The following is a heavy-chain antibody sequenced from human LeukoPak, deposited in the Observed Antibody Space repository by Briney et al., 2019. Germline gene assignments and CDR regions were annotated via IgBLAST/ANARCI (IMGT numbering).Heavy chain of an antibody. V-gene: IGHV4-4*07. J-gene: IGHJ4*02. CDR1: GGSISSYY. CDR3: ARAGGSYSIYPPGFDY. D-gene: IGHD1-26*01. CDR2: IYTSGST. Sequence: PSETLSLTCTVSGGSISSYYWSWIRQPAGKGLEWIGRIYTSGSTNYNPSLKSRVTMSVDTSKNQFSLKLSSVTAADTAVYYCARAGGSYSIYPPGFDYWGQGTLVTVSS.